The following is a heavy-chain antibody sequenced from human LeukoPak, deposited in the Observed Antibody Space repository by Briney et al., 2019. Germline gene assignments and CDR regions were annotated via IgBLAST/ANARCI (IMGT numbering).Heavy chain of an antibody. J-gene: IGHJ6*02. D-gene: IGHD2-8*01. Sequence: GGSLRLSCAAAGFSFSTYSMNWVRQAPGKGLEWVSSISRTSSYIYYADSVKGRFTLSRDNGKNSLYLQMNSLRAEDTAVYYCARGGMGANSQEYFYYGMDVWGQGTTVTVSS. CDR3: ARGGMGANSQEYFYYGMDV. CDR2: ISRTSSYI. V-gene: IGHV3-21*01. CDR1: GFSFSTYS.